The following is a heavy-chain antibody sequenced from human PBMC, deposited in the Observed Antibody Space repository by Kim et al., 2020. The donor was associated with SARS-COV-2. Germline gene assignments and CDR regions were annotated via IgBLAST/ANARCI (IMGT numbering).Heavy chain of an antibody. J-gene: IGHJ6*02. Sequence: GGSLRLSCAASGFTFSDYYMSWIRQAPGKGLEWVSYISSSGSTIYYADSVKGRFTISRDNAKNSLYLQMNSLRAEDTAVYYCARDKKSRWLQPAVGYYYYYGMDVWGQGTTVTVSS. CDR1: GFTFSDYY. CDR3: ARDKKSRWLQPAVGYYYYYGMDV. CDR2: ISSSGSTI. D-gene: IGHD5-12*01. V-gene: IGHV3-11*04.